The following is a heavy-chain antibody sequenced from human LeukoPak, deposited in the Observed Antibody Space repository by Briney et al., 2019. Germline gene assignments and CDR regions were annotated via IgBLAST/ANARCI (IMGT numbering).Heavy chain of an antibody. V-gene: IGHV3-23*01. CDR2: SGSGGDT. CDR1: GFTFSSYA. J-gene: IGHJ4*02. D-gene: IGHD4/OR15-4a*01. CDR3: AKARGATYGTYYFDY. Sequence: GGSLRLSCAASGFTFSSYAMNRVRQAPGKGLEWVSISGSGGDTYYADSVKGRFTISRDNSKNTLYLQMNSLRAEDTAVYYCAKARGATYGTYYFDYWGQGTLVTVSS.